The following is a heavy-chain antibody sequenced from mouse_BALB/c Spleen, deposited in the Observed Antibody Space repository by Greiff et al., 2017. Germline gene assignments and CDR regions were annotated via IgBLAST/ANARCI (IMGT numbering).Heavy chain of an antibody. V-gene: IGHV14-3*02. Sequence: EVKLVESGAELVKPGASVKLSCTASGFNIKDTYMHWVKQRPEQGLEWIGRIDPANGNTKYDPKFQGKATITADTSSNTAYLQLSSLTSEDTAVYYCAPGDGNYLNFDYWGQGTTLTVSS. J-gene: IGHJ2*01. CDR1: GFNIKDTY. CDR2: IDPANGNT. D-gene: IGHD2-1*01. CDR3: APGDGNYLNFDY.